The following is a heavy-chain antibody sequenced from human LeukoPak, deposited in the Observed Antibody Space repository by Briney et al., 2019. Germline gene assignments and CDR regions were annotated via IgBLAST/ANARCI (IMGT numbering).Heavy chain of an antibody. CDR1: GFTFSSYW. J-gene: IGHJ4*02. CDR2: IKQDGSEK. V-gene: IGHV3-7*01. D-gene: IGHD6-19*01. Sequence: GGSLRLSCAASGFTFSSYWMICVRQAPGKGLEWVSNIKQDGSEKYYVDSVKGRFTISRDNAKNSLYLQMNSLRAEDTAVYYCARGMHADSSGWYGYWGQGTLVTVSS. CDR3: ARGMHADSSGWYGY.